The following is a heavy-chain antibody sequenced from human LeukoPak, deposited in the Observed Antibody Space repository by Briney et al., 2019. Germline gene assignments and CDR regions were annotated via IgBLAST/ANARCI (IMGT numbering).Heavy chain of an antibody. V-gene: IGHV3-7*01. CDR1: GFRFSGYW. J-gene: IGHJ4*02. Sequence: QPGGSLRLSCVVSGFRFSGYWMNWVRQAPGKGLEWVANIKEDGTVQNYADSVKGRFSISRDNGKNSMYLQMNSLRTEDTAIYYCARIIVLVLGADDYFDSWGQGTLVTVSS. CDR2: IKEDGTVQ. D-gene: IGHD2-15*01. CDR3: ARIIVLVLGADDYFDS.